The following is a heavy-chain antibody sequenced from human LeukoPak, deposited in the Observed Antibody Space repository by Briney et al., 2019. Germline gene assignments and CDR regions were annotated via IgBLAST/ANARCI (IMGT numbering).Heavy chain of an antibody. D-gene: IGHD1-26*01. CDR1: GGSFSHYY. J-gene: IGHJ6*04. CDR3: VRDKGAALNTGGSKLYYGMDV. Sequence: SETLSLTCAVYGGSFSHYYWTWIRQAPEKGLQWIGEITHSGDTNYNPSLESRVNLSVDTSKNQFSLTLKSLTAADTAVYFGVRDKGAALNTGGSKLYYGMDVWGKGTTVTVSS. CDR2: ITHSGDT. V-gene: IGHV4-34*01.